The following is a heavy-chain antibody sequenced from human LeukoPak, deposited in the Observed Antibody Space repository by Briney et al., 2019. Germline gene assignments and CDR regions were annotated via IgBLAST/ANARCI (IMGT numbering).Heavy chain of an antibody. CDR1: GYAFTNYG. CDR3: ARHLWFNWFDP. Sequence: ASVKVSCTASGYAFTNYGISWVRQAPGQGLEWMGWISAYNGNTDYAQKLKGRVTMTTDTSTSKAYMVLRSLRSDDTAVYYCARHLWFNWFDPWGQGTLVTVSS. D-gene: IGHD2-21*01. CDR2: ISAYNGNT. J-gene: IGHJ5*02. V-gene: IGHV1-18*01.